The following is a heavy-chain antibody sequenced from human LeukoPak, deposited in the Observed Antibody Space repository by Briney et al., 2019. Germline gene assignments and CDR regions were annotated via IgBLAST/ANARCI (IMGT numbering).Heavy chain of an antibody. CDR1: GFTVSSNY. CDR3: ARDQCSSGWVTFYYYYGMDV. V-gene: IGHV3-53*01. D-gene: IGHD6-19*01. CDR2: IYSGGST. Sequence: GGSLRLSCAASGFTVSSNYMSWVRQAPGKGLEWVSVIYSGGSTYYADSVKGRFTISRDNSKNTLYLQMNSLRAEDTAVYYCARDQCSSGWVTFYYYYGMDVWGQETTVTVSS. J-gene: IGHJ6*02.